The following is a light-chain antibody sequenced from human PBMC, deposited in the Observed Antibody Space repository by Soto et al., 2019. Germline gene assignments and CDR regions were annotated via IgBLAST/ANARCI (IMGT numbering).Light chain of an antibody. CDR1: SSDVGGYNY. Sequence: QSVLTQPRSASGSPGQSVTISCTGTSSDVGGYNYVSWYQQHPGKAPKLMIYEVSKRPSGVPDRFSGSKSGNTASLTVSGLQAEDEADYYCSSYAGSNILVFGTGTKVTVL. CDR3: SSYAGSNILV. CDR2: EVS. J-gene: IGLJ1*01. V-gene: IGLV2-8*01.